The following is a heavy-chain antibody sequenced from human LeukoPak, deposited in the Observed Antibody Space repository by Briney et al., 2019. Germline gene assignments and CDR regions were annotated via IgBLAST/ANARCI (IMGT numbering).Heavy chain of an antibody. J-gene: IGHJ4*02. CDR2: IWYDGSNK. D-gene: IGHD6-19*01. V-gene: IGHV3-33*01. CDR3: ARDSSSGWTLDY. CDR1: GFTFSSCC. Sequence: PGGSLRLSCAASGFTFSSCCMHWVRQAPGKGLEWVAVIWYDGSNKYYADSVKGRFTISRDNSKNTLYLQMNSLRAEDTAVYYCARDSSSGWTLDYWGQGTLVTVSS.